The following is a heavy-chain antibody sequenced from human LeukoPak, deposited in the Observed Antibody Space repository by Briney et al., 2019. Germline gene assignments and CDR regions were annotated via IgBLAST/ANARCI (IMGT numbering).Heavy chain of an antibody. J-gene: IGHJ4*02. CDR1: GFAFSSYA. CDR2: ISGSGDNT. Sequence: GGSLRLSCAASGFAFSSYAMSWVRQAPGKGLEGVSIISGSGDNTYYADSMKGRFTISRDNSKNTLYLQMNSLRAEDTAVYYCAKAHSSSWYYFDYWGQGTLVTVSS. CDR3: AKAHSSSWYYFDY. V-gene: IGHV3-23*01. D-gene: IGHD6-13*01.